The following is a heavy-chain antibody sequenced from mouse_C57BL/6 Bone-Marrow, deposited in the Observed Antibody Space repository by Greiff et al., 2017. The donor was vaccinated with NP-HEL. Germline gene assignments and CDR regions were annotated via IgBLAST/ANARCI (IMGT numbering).Heavy chain of an antibody. CDR2: IDPSDSYT. CDR1: GYTFTSYW. D-gene: IGHD1-1*01. V-gene: IGHV1-69*01. CDR3: ARSEDGSSYYYAMDY. J-gene: IGHJ4*01. Sequence: QVQLQQSGAELVMPGASVKLSCKASGYTFTSYWMHWVKQRPGQGLEWIGEIDPSDSYTNYNQKFKGKSTLTVDKSSSTAYMQLSSLTSEDSAVYYCARSEDGSSYYYAMDYWGQGTSVTVSS.